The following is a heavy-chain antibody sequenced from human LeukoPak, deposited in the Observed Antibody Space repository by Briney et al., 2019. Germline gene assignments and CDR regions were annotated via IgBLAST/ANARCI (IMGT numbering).Heavy chain of an antibody. CDR1: GFTFGNYA. CDR3: ASSGFCSGGSCSLRYWYFDL. D-gene: IGHD2-15*01. V-gene: IGHV3-23*01. J-gene: IGHJ2*01. CDR2: ISGSGDST. Sequence: GGSLRLSCAASGFTFGNYAMSWVRQAPGKGLEWVSSISGSGDSTFYADSVKGRFTLSRDNSKGTLYLQLNNLRAEDTAVYYCASSGFCSGGSCSLRYWYFDLWGRGTLVTVSS.